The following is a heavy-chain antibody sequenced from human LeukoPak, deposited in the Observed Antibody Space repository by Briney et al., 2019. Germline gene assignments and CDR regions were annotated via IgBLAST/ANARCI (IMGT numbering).Heavy chain of an antibody. D-gene: IGHD2/OR15-2a*01. CDR1: GFTFNDYE. Sequence: GGSLRLSCAASGFTFNDYEMNWVRQAPGKGLEWVSYISSSGSTIYYADSVKGRFTISRDNAKNSLYLQMNSLRAEDTAVCYCARVRSPLRIFDYWGQGTLVTVSS. CDR2: ISSSGSTI. V-gene: IGHV3-48*03. CDR3: ARVRSPLRIFDY. J-gene: IGHJ4*02.